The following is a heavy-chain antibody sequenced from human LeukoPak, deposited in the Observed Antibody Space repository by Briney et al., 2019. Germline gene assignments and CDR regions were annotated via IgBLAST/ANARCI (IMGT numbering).Heavy chain of an antibody. CDR2: IKQDGSEK. CDR3: ARGIEVGSGYMDV. CDR1: GFTFSSYW. V-gene: IGHV3-7*01. Sequence: GGSLRLSCAASGFTFSSYWMSWVRQAPGKGVEWVANIKQDGSEKYYVDSVKGRFTISRDNAKNSLYLQMNSLRAEDTAVYYCARGIEVGSGYMDVWGKGTTVTISS. J-gene: IGHJ6*03. D-gene: IGHD3-22*01.